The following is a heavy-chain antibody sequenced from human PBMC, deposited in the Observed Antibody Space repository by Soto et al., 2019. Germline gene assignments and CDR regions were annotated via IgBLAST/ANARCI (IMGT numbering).Heavy chain of an antibody. CDR1: GYTFTSYG. D-gene: IGHD3-10*01. J-gene: IGHJ5*02. CDR2: ISAYNGNT. CDR3: ARDKLLRFGELLPNWFDP. Sequence: ASVKVSCKASGYTFTSYGISWVRQAPGQGLEWMGWISAYNGNTNYAQKLQGRVTMTTDTSTSTAYMELRSLRSDDTAVYYCARDKLLRFGELLPNWFDPWGQGTLVTVSS. V-gene: IGHV1-18*04.